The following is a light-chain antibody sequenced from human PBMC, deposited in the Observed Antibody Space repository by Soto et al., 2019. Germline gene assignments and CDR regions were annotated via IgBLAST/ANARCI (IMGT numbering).Light chain of an antibody. J-gene: IGKJ1*01. CDR1: QSVSSNY. Sequence: EIVLTQSPCTLSLSPGERATLSCRASQSVSSNYLAWYQQKPGQAPRLLIHGASSRATGIPDRFSGSGSGTDFTLTISRLEPEDFAVYYCQQNGSFPWTFGQGTKVDIK. CDR3: QQNGSFPWT. CDR2: GAS. V-gene: IGKV3-20*01.